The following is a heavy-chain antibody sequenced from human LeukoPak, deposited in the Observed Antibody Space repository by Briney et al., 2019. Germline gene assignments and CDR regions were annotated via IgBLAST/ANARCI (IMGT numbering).Heavy chain of an antibody. D-gene: IGHD6-19*01. Sequence: GGSLRLSCAASGFTFSSYSMNWVRQAPGKGLEWVSSISSSSSYIYYADSVEGRFTISRDNAKNSLYLQMNSLRAEDTAVYYCARGDAVAGLLDYWGQGTLVTVSS. CDR2: ISSSSSYI. J-gene: IGHJ4*02. V-gene: IGHV3-21*01. CDR1: GFTFSSYS. CDR3: ARGDAVAGLLDY.